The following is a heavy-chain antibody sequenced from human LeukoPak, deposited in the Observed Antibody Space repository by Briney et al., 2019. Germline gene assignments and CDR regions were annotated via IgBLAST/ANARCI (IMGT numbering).Heavy chain of an antibody. J-gene: IGHJ4*02. V-gene: IGHV3-53*01. CDR2: IYSGGTT. CDR3: AKDLRYCSGGSCYAADDY. D-gene: IGHD2-15*01. CDR1: GFTVSGNY. Sequence: GGSLRLSCAVSGFTVSGNYMSWVRQAPGKGLEWVSLIYSGGTTYYADSVKGRFTISRDNSKNTLYLQMNSLRAEDTAVYYCAKDLRYCSGGSCYAADDYWGQGTLVTVSS.